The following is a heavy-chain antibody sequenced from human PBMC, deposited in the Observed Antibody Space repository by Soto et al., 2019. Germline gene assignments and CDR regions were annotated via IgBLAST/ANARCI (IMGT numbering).Heavy chain of an antibody. CDR2: IYYSGST. D-gene: IGHD6-6*01. CDR1: GGSISSSSYY. Sequence: PSETLSLTCTVSGGSISSSSYYWGWIRQPPGKGLEWIGSIYYSGSTYYNPSLKSRVTISVDTSKNQFSLKLSSVTDADTAVYYCARRWYSSSSLYYYYYGMDVWGQGTTVTVSS. CDR3: ARRWYSSSSLYYYYYGMDV. V-gene: IGHV4-39*01. J-gene: IGHJ6*02.